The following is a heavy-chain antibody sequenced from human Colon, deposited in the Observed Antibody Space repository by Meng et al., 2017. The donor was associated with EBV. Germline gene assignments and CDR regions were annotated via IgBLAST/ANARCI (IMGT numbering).Heavy chain of an antibody. Sequence: QGALQESGPGLVQPSQTLSLTCTVSGGSISSGDYYWSWIRQPPGKGLEWIGYIYYSGSTYSNASLKSRVTISIDRSKNQFSLKLSSVTAADTAVYYCARDRKHYGERGWFDPWGQGTLVTVSS. J-gene: IGHJ5*02. CDR2: IYYSGST. CDR1: GGSISSGDYY. D-gene: IGHD4-17*01. V-gene: IGHV4-30-4*01. CDR3: ARDRKHYGERGWFDP.